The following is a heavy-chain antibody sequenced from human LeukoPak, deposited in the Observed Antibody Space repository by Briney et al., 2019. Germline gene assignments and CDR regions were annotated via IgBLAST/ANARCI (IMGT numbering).Heavy chain of an antibody. CDR1: GGSFSGYY. CDR2: INHSGST. D-gene: IGHD6-13*01. J-gene: IGHJ6*03. V-gene: IGHV4-34*01. CDR3: ARGRQTYSSRTPIMDV. Sequence: PSETLSLTCAAYGGSFSGYYWSWIRQPPGKGLEWIGEINHSGSTNYNPSLKSRVTISVDTSKNQFSLKLSSVTAADTAVYYCARGRQTYSSRTPIMDVWGKGTTVTVSS.